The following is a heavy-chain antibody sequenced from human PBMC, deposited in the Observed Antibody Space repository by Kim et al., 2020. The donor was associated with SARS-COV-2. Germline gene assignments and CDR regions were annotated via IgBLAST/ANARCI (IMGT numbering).Heavy chain of an antibody. CDR1: GFTFDDYA. CDR2: ISWKSGSI. V-gene: IGHV3-9*01. Sequence: GGSLRLSCAASGFTFDDYAMHWVRQAPGKGLEWVSGISWKSGSICYADSVKGRFTISRDNAKNSLYLQMNSLRAEDTALYYCAKTSSSGWYWVRYFDYWG. CDR3: AKTSSSGWYWVRYFDY. J-gene: IGHJ4*01. D-gene: IGHD6-19*01.